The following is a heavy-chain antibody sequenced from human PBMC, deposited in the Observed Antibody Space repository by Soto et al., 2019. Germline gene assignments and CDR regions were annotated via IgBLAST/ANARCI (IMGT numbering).Heavy chain of an antibody. D-gene: IGHD1-26*01. V-gene: IGHV4-39*01. J-gene: IGHJ6*02. CDR3: ARHGPYLVDYYYYYGMDV. Sequence: PSETLSLTCTVSGGTTSSSRYSWVWIRQPPGQGLEWIGSIYYSGSTYYNPSLKSRATISVDTTKNQFSLKLSSVTAADTAVYYCARHGPYLVDYYYYYGMDVWGQGTTVT. CDR1: GGTTSSSRYS. CDR2: IYYSGST.